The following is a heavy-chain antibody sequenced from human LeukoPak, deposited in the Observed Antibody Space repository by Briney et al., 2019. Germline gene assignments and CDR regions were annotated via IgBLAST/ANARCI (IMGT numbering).Heavy chain of an antibody. CDR1: GGSISSSGYY. D-gene: IGHD2-15*01. CDR2: IYYSGTT. V-gene: IGHV4-39*07. CDR3: ARNFSGVGCSGGSCYDY. Sequence: SETLSLTCTVSGGSISSSGYYWGWIRQPPGKGLEWIGIIYYSGTTYYNPSLKSRVTISIDTSKNQFSLKLSSVTAADTAVYFCARNFSGVGCSGGSCYDYWGQGTLVTVSS. J-gene: IGHJ4*02.